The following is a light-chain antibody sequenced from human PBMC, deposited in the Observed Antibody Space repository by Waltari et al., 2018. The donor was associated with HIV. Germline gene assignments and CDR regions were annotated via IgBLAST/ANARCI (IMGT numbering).Light chain of an antibody. Sequence: EIVMTQSPATLSVSPGERVSLSCRASQNIGINLAWFQQKPGQAPRVLVYGAFSRATGIPARFSGRGSGTEFTLTIARLQSEDSTVYFCQQYNRWPLTFVQGTRLEIK. CDR1: QNIGIN. CDR2: GAF. CDR3: QQYNRWPLT. J-gene: IGKJ5*01. V-gene: IGKV3-15*01.